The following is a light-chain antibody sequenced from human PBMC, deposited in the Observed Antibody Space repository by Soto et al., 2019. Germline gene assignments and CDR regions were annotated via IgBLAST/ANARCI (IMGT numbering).Light chain of an antibody. Sequence: DVVMTQSPLSLPVTLGQPASISCRSSQSLVNGDGDTYLHWFQQRPGQSPRRLIYKVSNRDSGVPDRFSGSGSGTDFTLKISKVEAEDVGVYSCVQGTHWPWTFGQGTKVEMK. J-gene: IGKJ1*01. CDR1: QSLVNGDGDTY. CDR3: VQGTHWPWT. CDR2: KVS. V-gene: IGKV2-30*01.